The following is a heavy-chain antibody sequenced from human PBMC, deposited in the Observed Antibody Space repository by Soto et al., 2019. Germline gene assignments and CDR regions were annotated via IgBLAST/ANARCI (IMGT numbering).Heavy chain of an antibody. Sequence: QVQLVQSGAEVKKPGSSVKVSCTASGGSLSNFGISWVRQAPGQGLEWMGAIIPVFGTPNYAQKFQDRVTINADESTTTVYMEVRSLTSEDTAVYYCARGDATKIVVTTYYAMDVRRQGNTVTVSS. V-gene: IGHV1-69*12. CDR2: IIPVFGTP. CDR1: GGSLSNFG. J-gene: IGHJ6*02. D-gene: IGHD3-22*01. CDR3: ARGDATKIVVTTYYAMDV.